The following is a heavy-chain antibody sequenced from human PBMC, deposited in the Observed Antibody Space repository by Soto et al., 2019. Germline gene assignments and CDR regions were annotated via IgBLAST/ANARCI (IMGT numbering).Heavy chain of an antibody. D-gene: IGHD5-12*01. J-gene: IGHJ6*01. CDR1: GFTFSIYW. Sequence: WGALLVSCAASGFTFSIYWMHWVRQAPGKGLVWVSRINSDGSSTSYADSVKGRFTISRDNAKNTLYLQMNSLRAEDTAVYYCARERDGYNYYYYGMDVWGQGTPVTVSS. CDR3: ARERDGYNYYYYGMDV. CDR2: INSDGSST. V-gene: IGHV3-74*01.